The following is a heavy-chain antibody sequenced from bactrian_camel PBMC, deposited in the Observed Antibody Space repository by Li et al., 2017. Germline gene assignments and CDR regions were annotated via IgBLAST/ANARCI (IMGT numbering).Heavy chain of an antibody. CDR1: RFYYISNC. D-gene: IGHD6*01. Sequence: HVQLVESGGGSVESGGSLNLSCTASRFYYISNCMGWFRQVLGKVREGVALISPGDREVYPKSAQGRFTISKDVAKNTLLLRMNNLTPEDTAMYYCAVDRYGGSWNLGALCVRTEYEHNYWGQGTQVTVS. CDR3: AVDRYGGSWNLGALCVRTEYEHNY. J-gene: IGHJ4*01. V-gene: IGHV3S53*01. CDR2: ISPGDRE.